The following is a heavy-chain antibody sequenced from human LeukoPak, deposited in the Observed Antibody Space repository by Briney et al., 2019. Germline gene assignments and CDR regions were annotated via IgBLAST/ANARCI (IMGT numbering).Heavy chain of an antibody. CDR1: GFTVSSNY. J-gene: IGHJ2*01. CDR2: IYSGGST. Sequence: GGSLRLSCAASGFTVSSNYMSWVRQAPGKGLEWVSVIYSGGSTYYADSVKGRFTISRDNSKNTLYLQMNSLRAEDTAVYYCATLYGDYNWYFDLWGRGTLVTVSS. CDR3: ATLYGDYNWYFDL. V-gene: IGHV3-66*01. D-gene: IGHD4-17*01.